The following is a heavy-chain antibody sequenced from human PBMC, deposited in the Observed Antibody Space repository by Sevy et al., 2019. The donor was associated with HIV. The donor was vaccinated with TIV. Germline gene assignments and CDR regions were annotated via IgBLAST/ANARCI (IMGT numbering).Heavy chain of an antibody. CDR1: GLTLTTTG. V-gene: IGHV3-23*01. Sequence: LSLTCAASGLTLTTTGMSWVRQAPGKGLEWVAGVTSDGTTYYADSVRDRFTVSRDNSKNTLYLQLKSLRADDTAVFYCAGGDTTMITDLDYWGQGTLVTVSS. D-gene: IGHD3-16*01. J-gene: IGHJ4*02. CDR2: VTSDGTT. CDR3: AGGDTTMITDLDY.